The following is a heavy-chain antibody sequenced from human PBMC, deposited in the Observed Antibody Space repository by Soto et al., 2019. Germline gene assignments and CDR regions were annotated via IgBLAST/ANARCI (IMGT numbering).Heavy chain of an antibody. CDR3: ARDTYYDFWSGCIKPQIPDWFDP. D-gene: IGHD3-3*01. J-gene: IGHJ5*02. CDR1: GYTFTGYY. Sequence: ASVKVSCKASGYTFTGYYMHWVRQAPGQGLEWMGWINPNSGGTNYAQKFQGRVTMTRDTSISTAYMELSRLRSDDTAVYYCARDTYYDFWSGCIKPQIPDWFDPWGQGTLVTVSS. V-gene: IGHV1-2*02. CDR2: INPNSGGT.